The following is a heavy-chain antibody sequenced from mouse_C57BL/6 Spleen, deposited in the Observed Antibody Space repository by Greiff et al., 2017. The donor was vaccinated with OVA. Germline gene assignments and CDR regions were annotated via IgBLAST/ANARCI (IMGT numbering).Heavy chain of an antibody. CDR2: IDPSDSET. Sequence: VQLQQSGAELVRPGSSVKLSCKASGYTFTSYWMHWVKQRPIQGLEWIGNIDPSDSETHSNQKFKDKATLTVDKSSSTAYMQLSSLTSEDSAVYYCARREGNYGYFDYWGQGTTLTVSS. V-gene: IGHV1-52*01. J-gene: IGHJ2*01. CDR3: ARREGNYGYFDY. CDR1: GYTFTSYW. D-gene: IGHD2-1*01.